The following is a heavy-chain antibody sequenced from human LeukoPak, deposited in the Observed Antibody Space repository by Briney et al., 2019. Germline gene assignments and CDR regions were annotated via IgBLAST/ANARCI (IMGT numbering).Heavy chain of an antibody. CDR2: INHSGST. CDR1: GGSFSGYY. D-gene: IGHD4-17*01. CDR3: ARLDSGDYFFDY. Sequence: SETLSLTCAIYGGSFSGYYWSSVRQPPGKGLEWIGEINHSGSTNYNPSLKSRDTISVDTSKNQFSLKLSSVTAADTAVYYCARLDSGDYFFDYWGQGTLVTVSS. V-gene: IGHV4-34*01. J-gene: IGHJ4*02.